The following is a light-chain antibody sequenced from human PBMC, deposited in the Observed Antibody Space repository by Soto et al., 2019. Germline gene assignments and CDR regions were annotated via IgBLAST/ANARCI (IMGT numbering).Light chain of an antibody. V-gene: IGLV2-14*01. CDR1: STDIGYYPY. CDR3: ASKAGSSRHVV. J-gene: IGLJ2*01. CDR2: EVT. Sequence: QSVLTQPVSVSGSPGQSITISCTGTSTDIGYYPYVAWYQQKPGKAPKLLIYEVTNRPSGVSFRFSGSKSGNTASLTISGLQGEDEADYYCASKAGSSRHVVFGGGTKVTVL.